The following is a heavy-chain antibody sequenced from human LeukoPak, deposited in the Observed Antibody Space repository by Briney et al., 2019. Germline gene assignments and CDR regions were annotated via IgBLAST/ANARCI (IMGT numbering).Heavy chain of an antibody. J-gene: IGHJ3*02. CDR2: ISYDGKNE. CDR3: VKESVGSNSSWGMRGDDAFDI. CDR1: GFTFSSYG. Sequence: PGRSLRLSCAASGFTFSSYGMHWVRQAPGAGLQWVAVISYDGKNEYYGDSVRGRFTISRDNSKKTLYLQMNSLRLEDTAIYYCVKESVGSNSSWGMRGDDAFDIWGQGTMISVSP. D-gene: IGHD6-6*01. V-gene: IGHV3-30*18.